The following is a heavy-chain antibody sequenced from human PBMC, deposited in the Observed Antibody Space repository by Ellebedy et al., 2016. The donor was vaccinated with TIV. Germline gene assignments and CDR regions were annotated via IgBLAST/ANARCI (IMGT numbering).Heavy chain of an antibody. CDR3: ARGWSGGGTSLDF. Sequence: GESLKISXTSPRFTFGDFAMHWVRQAPGKGLEWVSSISFSSTNIHYADSVKGRFTISRDNGENSLYLQMNSLRPDDTAVYSCARGWSGGGTSLDFWGQGTLVTVSS. D-gene: IGHD3-3*01. V-gene: IGHV3-21*01. J-gene: IGHJ4*02. CDR1: RFTFGDFA. CDR2: ISFSSTNI.